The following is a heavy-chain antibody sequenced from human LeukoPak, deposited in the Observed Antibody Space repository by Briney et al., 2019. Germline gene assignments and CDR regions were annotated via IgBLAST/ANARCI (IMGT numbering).Heavy chain of an antibody. J-gene: IGHJ5*02. D-gene: IGHD6-19*01. V-gene: IGHV1-2*02. Sequence: ASVKVSCKASGYTFTDYYMHWVRQAPGQGLEWMGWINPNSGGTNYAQKFQGRVTMTRDTSISTAYMELSRLRSDDTAVYYCARSIAVAGTGWFDPWGQGTLVTVSS. CDR2: INPNSGGT. CDR1: GYTFTDYY. CDR3: ARSIAVAGTGWFDP.